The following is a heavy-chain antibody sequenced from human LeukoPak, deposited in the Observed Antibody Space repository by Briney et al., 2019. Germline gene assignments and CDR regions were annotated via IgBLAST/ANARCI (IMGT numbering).Heavy chain of an antibody. CDR2: IRYDGSDK. V-gene: IGHV3-30*02. J-gene: IGHJ4*02. CDR3: AKDSWEVGATSEIDY. D-gene: IGHD1-26*01. Sequence: PGGSLKLSCAASGFTFSSYGMHWVRQAPGKGLEWMGFIRYDGSDKYYADSVKGRFTISRDNLKNTLYLQVNSLRAEDTAVYYCAKDSWEVGATSEIDYWGQGTLVTVSS. CDR1: GFTFSSYG.